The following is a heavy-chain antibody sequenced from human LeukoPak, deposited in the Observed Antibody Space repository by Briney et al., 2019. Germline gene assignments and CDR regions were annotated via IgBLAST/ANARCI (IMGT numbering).Heavy chain of an antibody. CDR2: ISSSSSYI. J-gene: IGHJ4*02. CDR3: ARRRTTVTTSLDY. V-gene: IGHV3-21*01. Sequence: GGSLRLSCAASGFTFSNYDMNWVRQAPGKGLQWVSSISSSSSYISYADSVKGRFTTSRDNAKNSLYLQMNSLRAEDTAVYYCARRRTTVTTSLDYWGQGTLVTVSS. CDR1: GFTFSNYD. D-gene: IGHD4-17*01.